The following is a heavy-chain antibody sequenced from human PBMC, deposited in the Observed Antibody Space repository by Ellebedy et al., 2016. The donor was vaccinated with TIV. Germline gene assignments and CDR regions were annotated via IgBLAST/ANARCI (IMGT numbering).Heavy chain of an antibody. CDR2: ISRSGSII. Sequence: GESLKISCAASGFTFSDYYMSWIRQAPGKGLEWVSYISRSGSIIYYADSVKGRFTISRDNAKNSLYLQMNSLRAEDTAVYYCARSSVSSYYYYYYGVDVWGQGTTVTVSS. V-gene: IGHV3-11*01. CDR3: ARSSVSSYYYYYYGVDV. J-gene: IGHJ6*02. CDR1: GFTFSDYY. D-gene: IGHD4-11*01.